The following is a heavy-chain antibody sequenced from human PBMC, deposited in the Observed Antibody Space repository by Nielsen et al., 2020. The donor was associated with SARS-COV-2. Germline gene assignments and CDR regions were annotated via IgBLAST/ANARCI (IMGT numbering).Heavy chain of an antibody. D-gene: IGHD3-3*01. CDR3: ARDGASGRFYDWLSHFDL. CDR1: DGSLSGHY. CDR2: VSHSGST. V-gene: IGHV4-34*01. Sequence: SETLSLTCAVSDGSLSGHYWTWIRQPPGKGLEWIGEVSHSGSTNTNPSLKSRVTISVDTSKSQFSLKLRSVTAADTAVYYRARDGASGRFYDWLSHFDLWGRGTLVTVSS. J-gene: IGHJ2*01.